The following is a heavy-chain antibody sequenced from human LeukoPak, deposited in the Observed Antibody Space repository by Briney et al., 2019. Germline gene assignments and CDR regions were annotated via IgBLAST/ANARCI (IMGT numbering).Heavy chain of an antibody. D-gene: IGHD1-26*01. V-gene: IGHV6-1*01. CDR2: TYYRSKWFH. CDR3: AKGWAMDV. J-gene: IGHJ6*02. Sequence: SQTLSLTCAISGDSVSNNGGAWNWIRQSPSRGLEWLGRTYYRSKWFHDYAVSVETRITINPDTSKNHFSLRLKSVTPEDTAVYYRAKGWAMDVWGQGTTVTVSS. CDR1: GDSVSNNGGA.